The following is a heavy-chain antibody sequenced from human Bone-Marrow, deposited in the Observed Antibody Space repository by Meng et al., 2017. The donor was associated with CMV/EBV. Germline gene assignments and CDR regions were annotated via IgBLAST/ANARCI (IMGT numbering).Heavy chain of an antibody. D-gene: IGHD3-22*01. V-gene: IGHV3-30*02. Sequence: GESLKISCAASGFTFSNYGMHWVRQAPGKGLEWVAFIRYDGGIKYYADSVKGRFTISRDNSKNTLFLQMDSLRPEDTAVYYCAKDVDPMILVAMVYFDCWGQGTLVT. J-gene: IGHJ4*02. CDR1: GFTFSNYG. CDR3: AKDVDPMILVAMVYFDC. CDR2: IRYDGGIK.